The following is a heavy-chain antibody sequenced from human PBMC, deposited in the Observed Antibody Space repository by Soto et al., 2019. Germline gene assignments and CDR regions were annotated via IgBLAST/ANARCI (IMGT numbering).Heavy chain of an antibody. CDR3: ARSATATSAPESRYGMEV. V-gene: IGHV3-30*04. J-gene: IGHJ6*02. Sequence: XVSLRLSCGAAGFTFNRYTMHWVRQAPGKGLDWVTVISYSGNTKYYADSVKGRFTISRDNSKNTKYVEMNSLRTEDTAAYYCARSATATSAPESRYGMEVSGQPTTVTVSS. CDR2: ISYSGNTK. D-gene: IGHD4-17*01. CDR1: GFTFNRYT.